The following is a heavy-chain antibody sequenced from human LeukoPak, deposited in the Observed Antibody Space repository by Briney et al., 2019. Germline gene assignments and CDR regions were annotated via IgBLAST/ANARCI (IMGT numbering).Heavy chain of an antibody. CDR2: IVPMFGTT. V-gene: IGHV1-69*05. D-gene: IGHD5-24*01. J-gene: IGHJ4*02. CDR3: ARSRSRMATSSIDY. CDR1: EGTFSTYS. Sequence: ASVKVSCKAAEGTFSTYSISWVRQAPGQGLEWMGGIVPMFGTTNYAQKLQGRVTITTDESTNTAYMELSSLRSEDTAVYYCARSRSRMATSSIDYWGQGTLVTVSS.